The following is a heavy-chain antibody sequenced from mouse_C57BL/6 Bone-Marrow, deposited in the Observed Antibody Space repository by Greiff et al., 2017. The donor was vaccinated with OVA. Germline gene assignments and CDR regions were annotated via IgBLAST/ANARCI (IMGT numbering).Heavy chain of an antibody. CDR1: GFTFSDYY. Sequence: EVHLVESGGGLVQPGGSLKLSCAASGFTFSDYYMYWVRQTPEKRLEWVAYISNGGGSTYYPDTVKGRFTISRDNAKNTLYLQMSRLKSEDTAMYYCARHKDYYGSSYSYFDVWGTGTTVTVSS. V-gene: IGHV5-12*01. CDR2: ISNGGGST. D-gene: IGHD1-1*01. J-gene: IGHJ1*03. CDR3: ARHKDYYGSSYSYFDV.